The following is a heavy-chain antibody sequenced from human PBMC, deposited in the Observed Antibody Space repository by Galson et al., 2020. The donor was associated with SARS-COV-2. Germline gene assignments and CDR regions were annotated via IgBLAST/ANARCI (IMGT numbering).Heavy chain of an antibody. J-gene: IGHJ4*02. CDR1: GITFSSYA. CDR3: ARDTAESYGY. Sequence: GESLKISCAASGITFSSYAMYWVRQAPGKGLEWVALISHDGSNKYYADSVKGRFTISRDNSKNTLYLQMNSLRTEDTAVYYCARDTAESYGYWGQGTLVTVSS. CDR2: ISHDGSNK. D-gene: IGHD3-10*01. V-gene: IGHV3-30*04.